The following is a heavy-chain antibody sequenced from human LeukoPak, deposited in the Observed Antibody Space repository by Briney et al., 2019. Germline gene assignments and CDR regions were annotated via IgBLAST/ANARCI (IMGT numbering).Heavy chain of an antibody. CDR2: ISYDGSNK. CDR1: GFTFSSYW. V-gene: IGHV3-30*18. J-gene: IGHJ3*02. CDR3: AKGHAFDI. Sequence: PGGSLRLSCAASGFTFSSYWMHWVRQAPGKGLEWVAVISYDGSNKYYADSVKGRFTISRDNSKNTLYLQMNSLRAEDTAVYYCAKGHAFDIWGQGTMVTVSS.